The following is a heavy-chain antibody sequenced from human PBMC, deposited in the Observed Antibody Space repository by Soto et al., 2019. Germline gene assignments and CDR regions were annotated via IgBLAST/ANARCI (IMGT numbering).Heavy chain of an antibody. Sequence: GGSLRLSCAASGFSFKSHAMSWVRQAPREGLEWVSTISSGGGSTYYADSVKGRFTISRDNSKNTLYLQMNSLRAEDTAVYYCAKYDILTGYRYFDYWGQGTLVTVSS. CDR2: ISSGGGST. J-gene: IGHJ4*02. CDR3: AKYDILTGYRYFDY. D-gene: IGHD3-9*01. V-gene: IGHV3-23*01. CDR1: GFSFKSHA.